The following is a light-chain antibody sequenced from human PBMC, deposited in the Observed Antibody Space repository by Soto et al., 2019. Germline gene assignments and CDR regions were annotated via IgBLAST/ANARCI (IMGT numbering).Light chain of an antibody. V-gene: IGLV3-1*01. J-gene: IGLJ2*01. Sequence: SYELTQPPSVSVSPGQPASIPSPEEKLGDKYACWYQQKPAQPPVLVIYQDSKRPSGIPERFSGSNSGNTATLTISGTRAMDEADYYCQAWDSSTVVFGGGTKLTVL. CDR3: QAWDSSTVV. CDR2: QDS. CDR1: KLGDKY.